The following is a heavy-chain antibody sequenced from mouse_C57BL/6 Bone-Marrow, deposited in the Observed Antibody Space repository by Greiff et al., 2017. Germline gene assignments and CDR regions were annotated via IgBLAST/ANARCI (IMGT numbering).Heavy chain of an antibody. J-gene: IGHJ1*03. Sequence: EVKLVESGGGLVQPGGSLKLSCEASGFTFSDYGMEWVRQAPRKGPEWVAVISNLAYSIYYADNVTGRFTISRENDKNTLYLEMSSLRSEDTAMYYCARYGTDFYFDVWGTGTTVTVSS. D-gene: IGHD4-1*01. V-gene: IGHV5-15*01. CDR1: GFTFSDYG. CDR3: ARYGTDFYFDV. CDR2: ISNLAYSI.